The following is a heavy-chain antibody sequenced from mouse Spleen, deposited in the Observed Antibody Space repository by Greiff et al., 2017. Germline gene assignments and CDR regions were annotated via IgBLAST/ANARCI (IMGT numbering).Heavy chain of an antibody. Sequence: VQLQQPGAELVMPVASVTLSCQASGYTFPSYWMHWVKQRPGQGLEWIGELDPSDSYTNYNQKFKGKATLTVDKSSSTAYMQLSSLTSEDSAVYYCARRDYGSSYCYFDYWGQGTTLTVSS. CDR1: GYTFPSYW. D-gene: IGHD1-1*01. CDR3: ARRDYGSSYCYFDY. J-gene: IGHJ2*01. V-gene: IGHV1-69*01. CDR2: LDPSDSYT.